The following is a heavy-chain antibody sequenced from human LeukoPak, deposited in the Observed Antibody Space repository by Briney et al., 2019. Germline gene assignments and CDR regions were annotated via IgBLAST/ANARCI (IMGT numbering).Heavy chain of an antibody. Sequence: ASVKVSCKASGYTFTSYGISWVRQAPGQGLXXXGWISAYXGNTNYAQKLQGRVTMTTDTSTSTAYMELRSLRSDDTAVYYCASVVTMVRGVWDYWGQGTLVTVSS. CDR2: ISAYXGNT. J-gene: IGHJ4*02. CDR3: ASVVTMVRGVWDY. D-gene: IGHD3-10*01. V-gene: IGHV1-18*01. CDR1: GYTFTSYG.